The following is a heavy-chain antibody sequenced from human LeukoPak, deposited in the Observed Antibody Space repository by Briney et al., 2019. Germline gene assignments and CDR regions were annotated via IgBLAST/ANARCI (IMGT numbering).Heavy chain of an antibody. CDR3: ARASPERGYSYGPLDNYFDY. CDR2: IKQDGSEK. D-gene: IGHD5-18*01. Sequence: GGSLRLSCAASGFTFSNYCMSWVRQAPGKGLEWVVNIKQDGSEKYYVDSGKGRFTISRDNAKNSLCLQMNSLRAEDTAVYYCARASPERGYSYGPLDNYFDYWGQGTLVTVSS. V-gene: IGHV3-7*01. CDR1: GFTFSNYC. J-gene: IGHJ4*02.